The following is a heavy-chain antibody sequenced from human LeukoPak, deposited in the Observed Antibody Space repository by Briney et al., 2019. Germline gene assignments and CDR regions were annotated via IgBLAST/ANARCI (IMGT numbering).Heavy chain of an antibody. CDR1: GYSISSGYY. J-gene: IGHJ4*02. CDR3: ARDSYYYGSGSRIFDY. D-gene: IGHD3-10*01. Sequence: PSETLSLTCTVSGYSISSGYYWGWIRQPPGKGLEWIGSIYHSGSTYYNPSLKSRVTISVDTSKNQFSLKLSSVTAADTAVYYCARDSYYYGSGSRIFDYWGQGILVTVSS. V-gene: IGHV4-38-2*02. CDR2: IYHSGST.